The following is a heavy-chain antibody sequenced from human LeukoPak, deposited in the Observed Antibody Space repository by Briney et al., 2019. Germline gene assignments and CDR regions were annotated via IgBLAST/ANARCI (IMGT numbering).Heavy chain of an antibody. V-gene: IGHV4-34*01. Sequence: SETLSLTCAVYGGSFSGYYWSWIRQPPGKGLEWIGEINHSGSTNYNPSLKSRVTISVDTSKNQFSLKLSSVTAADTAVYYCARVGYSSSWPFDYWGRGTLVTVSS. D-gene: IGHD6-13*01. CDR2: INHSGST. J-gene: IGHJ4*02. CDR1: GGSFSGYY. CDR3: ARVGYSSSWPFDY.